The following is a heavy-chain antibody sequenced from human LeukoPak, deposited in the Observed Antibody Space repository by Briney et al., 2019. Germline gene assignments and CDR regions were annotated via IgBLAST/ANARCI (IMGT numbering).Heavy chain of an antibody. V-gene: IGHV4-59*01. J-gene: IGHJ4*02. CDR2: IYYSGST. CDR3: ASRWVSSLHFDY. D-gene: IGHD6-6*01. CDR1: GGSISSYY. Sequence: SETLSLTCTVSGGSISSYYWSWIRQPPGKGLEWIGYIYYSGSTNYNPSLKSRVTISVDTSKNQFSLKLSSVTAADTAVYYCASRWVSSLHFDYWGQGTLVTVFS.